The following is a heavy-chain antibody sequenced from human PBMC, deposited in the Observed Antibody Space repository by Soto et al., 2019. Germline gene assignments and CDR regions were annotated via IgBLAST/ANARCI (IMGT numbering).Heavy chain of an antibody. D-gene: IGHD5-12*01. CDR2: IYYSGST. CDR1: GGSISSYY. J-gene: IGHJ6*03. V-gene: IGHV4-59*08. Sequence: PSETLSLTCTVSGGSISSYYWSWIRQPPGKGLEWIGYIYYSGSTNYNPSLKSRVTISVDTSKNQFSLKLSSVTAADTAVYYCARLPHEGLKYSGYPARNYYYYYMDVWGKGTTVTVS. CDR3: ARLPHEGLKYSGYPARNYYYYYMDV.